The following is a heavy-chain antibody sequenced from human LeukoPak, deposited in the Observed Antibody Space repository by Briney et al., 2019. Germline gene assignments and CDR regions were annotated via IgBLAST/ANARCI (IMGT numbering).Heavy chain of an antibody. J-gene: IGHJ4*02. CDR2: ISGSGGST. CDR1: GFTFSSYA. Sequence: GGSLRLSCAASGFTFSSYAMSWVRQAPGKGLEWVSAISGSGGSTYYADSVKGRFTISGDNSKNTLYLQMNSLRAEDTAVYYCAKARYSSGWYFDYWGQGTLVTVSS. CDR3: AKARYSSGWYFDY. D-gene: IGHD6-19*01. V-gene: IGHV3-23*01.